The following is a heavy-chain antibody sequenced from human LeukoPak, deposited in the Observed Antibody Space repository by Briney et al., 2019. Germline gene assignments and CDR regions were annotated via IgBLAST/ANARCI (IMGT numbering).Heavy chain of an antibody. CDR2: IYCGGRT. Sequence: GGSLRLSCAASGFSVSRNYMTWVRQAPGKGLEWVSVIYCGGRTDYADSVKGRFTISRDSFKNTLYLQMNSLRAEDTAVYYCTRDVIRGTNLGYWGQGTLVTVSS. CDR3: TRDVIRGTNLGY. CDR1: GFSVSRNY. V-gene: IGHV3-66*02. D-gene: IGHD3-10*01. J-gene: IGHJ4*02.